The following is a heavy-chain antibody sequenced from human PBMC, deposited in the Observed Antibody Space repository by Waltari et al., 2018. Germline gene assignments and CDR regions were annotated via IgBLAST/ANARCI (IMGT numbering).Heavy chain of an antibody. CDR3: ARDNRWLANYYYGMDV. V-gene: IGHV4-61*01. D-gene: IGHD6-19*01. CDR2: IYYSGST. CDR1: GGSVSSGSYY. J-gene: IGHJ6*02. Sequence: QVQLQESGPGLVKPSETLSLTCTVSGGSVSSGSYYWSWIRQPPGKGLEWIGYIYYSGSTNYNPSLKSRVTISVDTSKNQFSLKLSSVTAADTAVYYCARDNRWLANYYYGMDVWGQGITVTVSS.